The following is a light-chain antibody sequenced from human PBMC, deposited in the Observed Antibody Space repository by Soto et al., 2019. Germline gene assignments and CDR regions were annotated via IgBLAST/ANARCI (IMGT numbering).Light chain of an antibody. J-gene: IGKJ4*01. CDR3: QQYNNWPRAT. CDR1: QSINSN. V-gene: IGKV3-15*01. Sequence: IVMTQSPATLSVSPGVRATLSCRASQSINSNLAWYQQKPGQAPRLLMFRASIRATGFPARFSGSGSGTEFNITISSLQSEDSAVYYCQQYNNWPRATFGGGTKVDIK. CDR2: RAS.